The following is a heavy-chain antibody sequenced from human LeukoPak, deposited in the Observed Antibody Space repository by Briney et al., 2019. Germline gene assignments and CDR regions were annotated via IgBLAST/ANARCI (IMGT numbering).Heavy chain of an antibody. V-gene: IGHV4-30-2*01. CDR2: IYHNGNT. J-gene: IGHJ5*02. CDR3: ARDPYSSSWYRGNNWFDP. D-gene: IGHD6-13*01. CDR1: GGSNSSGGYS. Sequence: SETLSLTCAVSGGSNSSGGYSWSWIRQPPRKGLEWIGYIYHNGNTYYNPSLKSRVTISVDRSKNQFSLKLSSVTAADTAVYYCARDPYSSSWYRGNNWFDPWGQGTLVTVSS.